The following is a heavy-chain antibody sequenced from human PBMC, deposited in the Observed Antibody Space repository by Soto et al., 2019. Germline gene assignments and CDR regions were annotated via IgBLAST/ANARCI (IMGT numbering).Heavy chain of an antibody. CDR2: IYYSGST. CDR1: GGSISSYY. J-gene: IGHJ4*02. CDR3: ARLMITVDIVATTFGRGRYYFDY. V-gene: IGHV4-59*01. D-gene: IGHD5-12*01. Sequence: SETLSLTCTVSGGSISSYYWSWIRQPPGKGLEWIGYIYYSGSTNYNPSLKSRVTISVDTSKNQFSLKLSSVTAADTAVYYCARLMITVDIVATTFGRGRYYFDYWGQGTLVTVAS.